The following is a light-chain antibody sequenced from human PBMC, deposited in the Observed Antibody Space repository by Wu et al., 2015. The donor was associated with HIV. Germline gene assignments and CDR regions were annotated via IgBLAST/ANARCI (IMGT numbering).Light chain of an antibody. CDR1: QSVSAY. Sequence: EIVLTQSPATLSLSPGERAILSCRASQSVSAYLAWYQQHPGQAPRLLIFDASKRATGVPDRFSGSGSGTDFTLTISSLEPEDFAVYFCQQHTSWAPPLTFGGGTKGGDQT. CDR2: DAS. CDR3: QQHTSWAPPLT. J-gene: IGKJ4*01. V-gene: IGKV3-11*01.